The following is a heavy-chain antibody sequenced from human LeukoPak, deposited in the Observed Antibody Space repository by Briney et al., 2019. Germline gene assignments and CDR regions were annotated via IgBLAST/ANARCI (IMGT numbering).Heavy chain of an antibody. Sequence: PGGSLRLSCAASGFTFSSYSMNWVRQAPRKGLEWVSSISSSSSYIYYADSVKGRFTISRDNAKNSLYLQMNSLRAEDTAVYYCARDYGAPFGGLDYWGQGTLVTVSS. V-gene: IGHV3-21*01. CDR1: GFTFSSYS. CDR2: ISSSSSYI. J-gene: IGHJ4*02. CDR3: ARDYGAPFGGLDY. D-gene: IGHD3-16*01.